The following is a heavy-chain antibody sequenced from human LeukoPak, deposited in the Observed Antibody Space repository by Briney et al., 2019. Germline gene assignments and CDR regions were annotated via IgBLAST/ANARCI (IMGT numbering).Heavy chain of an antibody. V-gene: IGHV3-48*04. Sequence: GGSLRLSCAASGFTFSSYSMNWVRQAPGKGLEWVSYISSSSSTIYYADSVKGRFTISRDNAKNSLYLQMNSLRAEDMALYYCAKGRDSSGWWSFDSWGQGTLVTVSS. J-gene: IGHJ4*02. CDR3: AKGRDSSGWWSFDS. CDR2: ISSSSSTI. CDR1: GFTFSSYS. D-gene: IGHD6-19*01.